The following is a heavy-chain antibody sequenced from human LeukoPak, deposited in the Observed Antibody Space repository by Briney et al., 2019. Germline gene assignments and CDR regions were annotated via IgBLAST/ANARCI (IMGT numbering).Heavy chain of an antibody. CDR2: IIISSSKK. J-gene: IGHJ6*02. V-gene: IGHV3-21*01. D-gene: IGHD3-9*01. Sequence: GGSLRLSCAASGFTFSSYSMNWVRQAPGKGLGGVSSIIISSSKKYYADSVKGRFTISRDNAKNSLYLQMNSLRAEDTAVYYCARDDREYYDILTGYENYYYYYGMDVWGQGTTVTVSS. CDR3: ARDDREYYDILTGYENYYYYYGMDV. CDR1: GFTFSSYS.